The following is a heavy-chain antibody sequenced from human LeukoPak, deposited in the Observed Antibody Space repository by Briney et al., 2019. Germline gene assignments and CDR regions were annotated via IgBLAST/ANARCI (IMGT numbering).Heavy chain of an antibody. J-gene: IGHJ3*02. CDR3: ARDVPATRWLQLVEAFDI. Sequence: ASVKVSCKASGYTFTSYGISWVRQAPGQGLEWMGWISAYNGNTNYAQKLQGRVTMTTDTSTSTAYMELRSPRSDDTAVYYCARDVPATRWLQLVEAFDIWGQGTMVTVSS. CDR1: GYTFTSYG. D-gene: IGHD5-24*01. V-gene: IGHV1-18*01. CDR2: ISAYNGNT.